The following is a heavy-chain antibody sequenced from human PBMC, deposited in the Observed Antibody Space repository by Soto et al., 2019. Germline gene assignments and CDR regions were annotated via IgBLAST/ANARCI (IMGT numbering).Heavy chain of an antibody. Sequence: QVQLVQSGAEVKKPGASVKVSCKASGYNCTSYAIHWVRQAPEQRLEWMGWINAGNGNTKYSQKFQGRVTITRDTSASTAYMELSSLRSEDTAVYYCAIGGSSGWLPFDYWGQGTLVTVS. CDR3: AIGGSSGWLPFDY. V-gene: IGHV1-3*01. CDR2: INAGNGNT. CDR1: GYNCTSYA. D-gene: IGHD6-19*01. J-gene: IGHJ4*02.